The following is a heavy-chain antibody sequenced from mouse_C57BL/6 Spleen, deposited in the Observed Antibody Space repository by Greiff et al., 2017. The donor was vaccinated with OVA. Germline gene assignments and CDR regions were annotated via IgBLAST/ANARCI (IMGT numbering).Heavy chain of an antibody. CDR3: ARSGNSWFAY. D-gene: IGHD2-1*01. Sequence: VQLKESGGGLVKPGGSLKLSCAASGFTFSDYGMHWVRQAPEKGLEWVAYISSGSSTIYYADTVKGRFTISRDNAKNTLFLQMTSLRSEDTAMYYCARSGNSWFAYWGQGTLVTVSA. CDR1: GFTFSDYG. V-gene: IGHV5-17*01. J-gene: IGHJ3*01. CDR2: ISSGSSTI.